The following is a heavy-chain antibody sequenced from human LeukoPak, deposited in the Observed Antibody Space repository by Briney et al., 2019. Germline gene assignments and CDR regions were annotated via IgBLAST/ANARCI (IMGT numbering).Heavy chain of an antibody. CDR3: ARDRLRLGYERTNWFDP. CDR1: GYTFTGYY. Sequence: ASVKVSCKASGYTFTGYYIHWVRQAPRQGLEWMGWINPNSGGTNYAQKFQGRVTMTRDTSISTVYMELSRLRSDDTAVYYCARDRLRLGYERTNWFDPWGQGTLVTVSS. J-gene: IGHJ5*02. CDR2: INPNSGGT. D-gene: IGHD2-15*01. V-gene: IGHV1-2*02.